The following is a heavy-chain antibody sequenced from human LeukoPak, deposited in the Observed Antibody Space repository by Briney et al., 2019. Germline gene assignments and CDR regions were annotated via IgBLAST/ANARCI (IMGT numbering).Heavy chain of an antibody. Sequence: SETLSLTCSVSGYSISSGYYWGWIRQPPGKGLEWIGSIYHSGTTYYNPSLKSRVTISVDTSKNQFSLKLSSVTAADTAVYYCARDGSRWYYYVSSGYYDNYFDYWGQGTLVTVSS. V-gene: IGHV4-38-2*02. J-gene: IGHJ4*02. D-gene: IGHD3-22*01. CDR3: ARDGSRWYYYVSSGYYDNYFDY. CDR1: GYSISSGYY. CDR2: IYHSGTT.